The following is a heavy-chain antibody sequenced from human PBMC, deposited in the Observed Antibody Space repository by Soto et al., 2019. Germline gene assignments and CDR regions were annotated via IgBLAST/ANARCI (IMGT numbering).Heavy chain of an antibody. CDR2: INSDGSST. Sequence: GGSLRLSCAASGFTFSSYWMHWVRQAPGKGLVWVSRINSDGSSTSYADSVKGRFTISRDNAKNTLYLQMNSLRAEDTAVYYCAREGVGDYFDYWGQGTLVTVSS. CDR1: GFTFSSYW. J-gene: IGHJ4*02. CDR3: AREGVGDYFDY. D-gene: IGHD3-10*01. V-gene: IGHV3-74*01.